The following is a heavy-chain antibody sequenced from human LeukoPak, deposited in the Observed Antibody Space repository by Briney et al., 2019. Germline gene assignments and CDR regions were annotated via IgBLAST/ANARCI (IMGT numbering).Heavy chain of an antibody. D-gene: IGHD3-10*01. CDR1: GGSISSYY. Sequence: SETLSLTCTVSGGSISSYYWNWIRQPPGKGLEWIGYIYNSGSTNNNPSLKSRVTISVDTSKKQFSLKLSSVTAADTAVYYRARETPYGSGSYPFDYWGQGILVTVSS. J-gene: IGHJ4*02. V-gene: IGHV4-59*01. CDR3: ARETPYGSGSYPFDY. CDR2: IYNSGST.